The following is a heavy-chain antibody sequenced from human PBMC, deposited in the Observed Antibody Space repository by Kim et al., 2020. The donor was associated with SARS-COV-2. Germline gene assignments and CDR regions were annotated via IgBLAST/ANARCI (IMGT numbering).Heavy chain of an antibody. J-gene: IGHJ4*02. CDR3: ARHCKAAGTDYFDY. V-gene: IGHV4-39*01. D-gene: IGHD6-13*01. CDR2: IYYSGST. Sequence: SETLSLTCTVSGGSISSSSYYWGWIRQPPGKGLEWIGSIYYSGSTYYNPSLKSRVTISVDTSKNQFSLKLSSVTAADTAVYYCARHCKAAGTDYFDYWGQGTLVTVSS. CDR1: GGSISSSSYY.